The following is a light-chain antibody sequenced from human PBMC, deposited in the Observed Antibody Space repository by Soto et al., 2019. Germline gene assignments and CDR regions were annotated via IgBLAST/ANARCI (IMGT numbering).Light chain of an antibody. J-gene: IGKJ4*01. CDR2: DVS. Sequence: DIQMTQSPSTLSASVGDRVIITCRASQSLGTWLAWSQPKQWTAPVLLIYDVSRLESGVPSRFSGSGSGTEVNLTISSLQPDDFAWYYCQQYFSYPLTFGGGTRVEIK. CDR1: QSLGTW. V-gene: IGKV1-5*01. CDR3: QQYFSYPLT.